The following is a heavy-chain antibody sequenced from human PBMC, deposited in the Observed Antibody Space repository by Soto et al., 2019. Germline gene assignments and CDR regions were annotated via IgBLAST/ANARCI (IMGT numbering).Heavy chain of an antibody. CDR3: ARDRDGCNRLGA. CDR1: GFTFRSNA. J-gene: IGHJ4*02. D-gene: IGHD6-19*01. V-gene: IGHV3-30-3*01. CDR2: ISYDGSNK. Sequence: QVQLVESGGGVVQPGRSLRLSCAASGFTFRSNAMHRVRQAPGKGLEWVAVISYDGSNKYYADSVKGRFTISRDNSKNMLYPQMNSLRAEDTAVYYCARDRDGCNRLGAWGQGTLVTVSS.